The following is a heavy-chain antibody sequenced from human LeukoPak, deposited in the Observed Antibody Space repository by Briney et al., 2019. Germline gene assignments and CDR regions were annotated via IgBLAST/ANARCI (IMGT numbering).Heavy chain of an antibody. Sequence: SETLSLTCAVYGASFSGYYWSWIRQPPGKGLEWIGEINHSGSTNYNPSLKSRVTISVDTSKNQFSLKLSSVTAADTAVYYCARGRGGSGSSDALDIWGQGTMVTVSS. J-gene: IGHJ3*02. D-gene: IGHD3-10*01. CDR3: ARGRGGSGSSDALDI. CDR2: INHSGST. CDR1: GASFSGYY. V-gene: IGHV4-34*01.